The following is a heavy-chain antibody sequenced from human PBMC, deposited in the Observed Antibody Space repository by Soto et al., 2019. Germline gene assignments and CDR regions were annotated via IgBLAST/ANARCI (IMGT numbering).Heavy chain of an antibody. Sequence: EVQLLESGGGLVQPGGSLRLSCAASGFTFNNYAMTWARQAPGKGLEWVSAISGGGDTTSYADSVKGRFTVSRDGSKNTLYLQMSSLRAEDTALYYCAKGRGGSGSLTPRVDFWGQGTLVTVPS. V-gene: IGHV3-23*01. CDR1: GFTFNNYA. CDR2: ISGGGDTT. D-gene: IGHD3-10*01. J-gene: IGHJ4*02. CDR3: AKGRGGSGSLTPRVDF.